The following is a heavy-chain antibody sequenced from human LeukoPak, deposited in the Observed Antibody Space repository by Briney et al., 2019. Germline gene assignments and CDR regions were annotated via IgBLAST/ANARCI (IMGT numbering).Heavy chain of an antibody. Sequence: SETLSLTCTVSGDSISNDYWWTWIRQPPGKGLEWIGEINHSGSTNYNPSLKSRVTISVDTSKNQFSLKLSSVTAADTAVYYCARIRDTAMVQYYYYYGMDVWGQGTTVTVSS. CDR3: ARIRDTAMVQYYYYYGMDV. CDR1: GDSISNDYW. V-gene: IGHV4-34*01. D-gene: IGHD5-18*01. CDR2: INHSGST. J-gene: IGHJ6*02.